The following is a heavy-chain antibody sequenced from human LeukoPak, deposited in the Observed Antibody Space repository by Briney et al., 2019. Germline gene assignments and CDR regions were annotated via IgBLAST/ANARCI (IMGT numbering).Heavy chain of an antibody. CDR1: GFTFGNSW. CDR2: IKQDGSET. CDR3: ATSRHVPC. Sequence: GGSLRLSCAASGFTFGNSWMTWVRQAPGKGLEWVASIKQDGSETYYVDSVKGRFTISRDNAKNSLYLQMSSLRAEDSAMYYCATSRHVPCWGQGILVTVSS. J-gene: IGHJ4*02. V-gene: IGHV3-7*01. D-gene: IGHD2-2*01.